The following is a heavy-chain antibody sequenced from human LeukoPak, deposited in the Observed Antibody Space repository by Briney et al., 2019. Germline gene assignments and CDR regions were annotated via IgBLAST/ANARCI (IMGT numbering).Heavy chain of an antibody. V-gene: IGHV5-51*01. CDR1: GYSFTTYW. J-gene: IGHJ4*02. Sequence: GESLKISCKGSGYSFTTYWIAWVRQMPGKGLEWMGIIYPGDSDTRYSPSFQGQVTISADKSISTAYLQWSSLKASDTAMYYCARNTIFGVVTPGPFDYWGQGTLVTVSS. D-gene: IGHD3-3*01. CDR3: ARNTIFGVVTPGPFDY. CDR2: IYPGDSDT.